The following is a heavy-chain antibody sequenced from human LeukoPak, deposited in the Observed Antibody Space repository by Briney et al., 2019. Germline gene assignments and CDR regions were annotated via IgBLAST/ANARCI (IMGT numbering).Heavy chain of an antibody. V-gene: IGHV4-34*01. CDR1: GGFFSGYY. CDR3: ARGPPGRDCSSTSCPRYFDY. Sequence: PSETLSLTCAVYGGFFSGYYWSWIRQPPGKGLEWIGEINHSGSTNYNPSLKSRVTISVDTSKNQFSLKLSSVTAADTAVYYCARGPPGRDCSSTSCPRYFDYWGQGTLDTVSS. J-gene: IGHJ4*02. CDR2: INHSGST. D-gene: IGHD2-2*01.